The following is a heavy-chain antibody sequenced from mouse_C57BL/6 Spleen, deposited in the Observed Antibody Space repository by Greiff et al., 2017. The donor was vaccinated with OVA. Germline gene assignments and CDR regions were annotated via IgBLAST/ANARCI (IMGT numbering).Heavy chain of an antibody. CDR3: ATGTPYAMDY. J-gene: IGHJ4*01. CDR1: GYSITSGYY. CDR2: ISYDGSN. V-gene: IGHV3-6*01. D-gene: IGHD4-1*01. Sequence: VQLKQSGPGLVKPSQSLSLTCSVTGYSITSGYYWNWIRQFPGNKLEWMGYISYDGSNNYNPSLKNRISITRDTSKNQFFLKLNSVTTEDTATYYCATGTPYAMDYWGQGTSVTVSS.